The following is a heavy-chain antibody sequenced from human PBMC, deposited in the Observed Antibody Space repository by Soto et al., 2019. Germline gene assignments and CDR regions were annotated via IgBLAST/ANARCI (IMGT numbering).Heavy chain of an antibody. CDR3: AGIPYYYDSSGPY. J-gene: IGHJ4*02. CDR1: GGSISSYY. V-gene: IGHV4-59*01. Sequence: ETLSLTCTVSGGSISSYYWSWIRQPPGKGLEWIGYIYYSGSTNYNPSLKSRVTISVDTSKNQFSLKLSSVTAADTAVYYCAGIPYYYDSSGPYWGQGTLVTVSS. D-gene: IGHD3-22*01. CDR2: IYYSGST.